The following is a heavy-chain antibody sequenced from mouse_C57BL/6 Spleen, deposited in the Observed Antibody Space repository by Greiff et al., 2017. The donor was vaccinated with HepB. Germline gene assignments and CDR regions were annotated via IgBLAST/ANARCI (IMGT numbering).Heavy chain of an antibody. D-gene: IGHD2-4*01. CDR3: ARDDYDPAWFAY. V-gene: IGHV1-53*01. J-gene: IGHJ3*01. CDR2: INPSNGGT. CDR1: GYTFTSYW. Sequence: VQLQQPGPELVKPGASVKLSCKASGYTFTSYWMHWVKQRPGQGLEWIGNINPSNGGTNYNEKFKSKATLTVDNSASTSYMPLSILTPEDSAVDYCARDDYDPAWFAYWGQGTLVTVSA.